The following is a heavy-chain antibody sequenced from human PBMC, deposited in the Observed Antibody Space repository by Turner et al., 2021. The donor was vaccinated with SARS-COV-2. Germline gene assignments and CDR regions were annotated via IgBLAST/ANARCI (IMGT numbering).Heavy chain of an antibody. CDR3: ARLLNPGSYYYYYYGMDV. CDR2: IYYSGST. J-gene: IGHJ6*02. CDR1: GGSSSSSNYY. Sequence: QLQLQESGPGLVKPSETLSLTCNVSGGSSSSSNYYWGWIRQPPGKGLEWIGSIYYSGSTYYNPSLKSRVTISVDTSKNQFSLKLSSVTAADTAVYYCARLLNPGSYYYYYYGMDVWGQGTTVTVSS. D-gene: IGHD3-10*01. V-gene: IGHV4-39*01.